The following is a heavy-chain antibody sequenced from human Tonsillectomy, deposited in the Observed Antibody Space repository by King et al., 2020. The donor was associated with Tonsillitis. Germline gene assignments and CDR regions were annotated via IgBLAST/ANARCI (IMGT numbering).Heavy chain of an antibody. CDR1: GYTFSRSA. D-gene: IGHD3-3*01. Sequence: QLVQSGAEVKTPGASVMVSCKASGYTFSRSAIHWVRQAPGQKLEWMGWINTGNGNTRYSQKFQGRLTISRDTSASTAYMELSSLRFEDTAVYFCARYVVSAFHFLEWNWFDPWGQGTLVTVSS. CDR3: ARYVVSAFHFLEWNWFDP. V-gene: IGHV1-3*04. CDR2: INTGNGNT. J-gene: IGHJ5*02.